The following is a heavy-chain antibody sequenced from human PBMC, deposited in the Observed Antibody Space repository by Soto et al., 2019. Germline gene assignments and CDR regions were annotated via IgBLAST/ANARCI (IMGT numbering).Heavy chain of an antibody. CDR1: GYTFNKFS. Sequence: QGQLVQSGAEVKKPGASVKVSCKASGYTFNKFSISWLRQAPGQGLEWMGWISASTGNTDVALKFQGRVTMAIDTSTSTAYMELGSPRSDDPAVFYCARGHGDFVGVFDFWGQGTLVTVSS. CDR2: ISASTGNT. D-gene: IGHD4-17*01. J-gene: IGHJ4*02. CDR3: ARGHGDFVGVFDF. V-gene: IGHV1-18*04.